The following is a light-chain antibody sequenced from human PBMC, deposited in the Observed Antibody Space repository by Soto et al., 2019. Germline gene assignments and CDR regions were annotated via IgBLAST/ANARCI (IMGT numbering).Light chain of an antibody. Sequence: QSALTQPATVSGSPGQSLTISCTGISSDGGGYNFVSWYQQHPGKAPRLMIFEVNDRPSGVSDRFSGSKSGNTASLTISGLPAEDEADYYCSSYTFSSTLVVFGGGTKLTV. V-gene: IGLV2-14*01. CDR1: SSDGGGYNF. J-gene: IGLJ3*02. CDR3: SSYTFSSTLVV. CDR2: EVN.